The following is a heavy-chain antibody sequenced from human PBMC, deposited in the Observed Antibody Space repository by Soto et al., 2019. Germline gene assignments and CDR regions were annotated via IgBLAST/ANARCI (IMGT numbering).Heavy chain of an antibody. V-gene: IGHV3-23*01. J-gene: IGHJ3*01. CDR1: GFTFNRYA. Sequence: GGSLRLSCTASGFTFNRYAMGWVRQAPGKGLQWVAGISASGGSTYYGPSVKGRFTISRDSSKNTLHLQIDSLRGEDTAIYYCAKATTYPYDTDAFDFWGHGTMVTVSS. CDR2: ISASGGST. CDR3: AKATTYPYDTDAFDF. D-gene: IGHD3-22*01.